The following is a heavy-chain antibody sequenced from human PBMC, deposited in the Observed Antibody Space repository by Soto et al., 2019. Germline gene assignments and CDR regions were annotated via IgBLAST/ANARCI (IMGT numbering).Heavy chain of an antibody. D-gene: IGHD1-7*01. CDR2: ISYGGST. CDR1: GGSISSGNYY. J-gene: IGHJ4*02. Sequence: SETLSLTCTVSGGSISSGNYYWSWIRQPPGKGLEWIGFISYGGSTYYSASLRSRFTISVDTSKNQFSLNLSFVTAADTAVYYCATMGTPATGLYYFDYWGQGTLVTVSS. V-gene: IGHV4-30-4*01. CDR3: ATMGTPATGLYYFDY.